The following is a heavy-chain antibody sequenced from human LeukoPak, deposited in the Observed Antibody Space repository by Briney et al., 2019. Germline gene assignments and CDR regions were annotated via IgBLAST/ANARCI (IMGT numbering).Heavy chain of an antibody. CDR3: ARDLHWSFDF. CDR2: FSTSTGII. CDR1: GFTFRTYS. Sequence: GGSLRLSCAASGFTFRTYSMNWVRQAPGEGLEWVSYFSTSTGIITYADSVKGRFIISTDNAKNSLYLQMNSLRVEDTAVYYCARDLHWSFDFWGQGALVTVSS. D-gene: IGHD1-1*01. V-gene: IGHV3-48*01. J-gene: IGHJ4*02.